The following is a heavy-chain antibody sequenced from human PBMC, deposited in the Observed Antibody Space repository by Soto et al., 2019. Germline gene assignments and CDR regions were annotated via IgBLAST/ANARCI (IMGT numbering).Heavy chain of an antibody. CDR3: ARGLGLYYDSSGYPLLDGMDV. J-gene: IGHJ6*02. CDR1: GFTFSSYS. Sequence: GGSLRLSCAASGFTFSSYSMNWVRQAPGKGLEWVSSISSSSSYIYYADSVKGRFTISRDNAKNSLYLQMNSLRAEDTAVYYCARGLGLYYDSSGYPLLDGMDVWGQGTTVTVSS. V-gene: IGHV3-21*01. D-gene: IGHD3-22*01. CDR2: ISSSSSYI.